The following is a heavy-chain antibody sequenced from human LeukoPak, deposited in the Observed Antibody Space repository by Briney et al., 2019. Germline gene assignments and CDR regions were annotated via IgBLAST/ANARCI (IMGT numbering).Heavy chain of an antibody. V-gene: IGHV1-69*02. D-gene: IGHD3-10*01. J-gene: IGHJ4*02. Sequence: SVKVSCKASGGTFSSYTISWERQAPGQGLEWMGRIIPILGIANYAQKFQGRVTITADKSTSTAYMELSSLRSEDTAVYYCATNYYGSGSYTYYFDYWGQGTLVTVSS. CDR3: ATNYYGSGSYTYYFDY. CDR1: GGTFSSYT. CDR2: IIPILGIA.